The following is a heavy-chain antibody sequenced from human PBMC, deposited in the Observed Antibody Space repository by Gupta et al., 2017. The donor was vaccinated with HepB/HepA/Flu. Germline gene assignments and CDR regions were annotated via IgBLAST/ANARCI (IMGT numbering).Heavy chain of an antibody. V-gene: IGHV3-23*01. CDR1: GFTFSSYA. J-gene: IGHJ4*02. CDR2: ITGSGAGT. CDR3: AKAPTTVITPDY. Sequence: EVQLLESGGGLVQPGGSLRLSCAASGFTFSSYAMSWVRQAPGKGLEWVAAITGSGAGTYYADSVKGRFTISRDNSKNTLYLQMNSLRAEDTAVYYCAKAPTTVITPDYWGQGTLVTVSS. D-gene: IGHD4-23*01.